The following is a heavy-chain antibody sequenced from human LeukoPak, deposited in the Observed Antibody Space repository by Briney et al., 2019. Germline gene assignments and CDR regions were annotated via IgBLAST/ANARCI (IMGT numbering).Heavy chain of an antibody. Sequence: PGGSLRLSCAASGLSFSNYGMHWVRRAPGKGLEWVAVIWDDGSSTYYADSVKGRFTVSRDNSKNTLYLQMNSLRAEDTAVYYCAKPTRGSGSFLIDFWGQGTLVTVSS. CDR2: IWDDGSST. D-gene: IGHD1-26*01. CDR3: AKPTRGSGSFLIDF. CDR1: GLSFSNYG. V-gene: IGHV3-33*06. J-gene: IGHJ4*02.